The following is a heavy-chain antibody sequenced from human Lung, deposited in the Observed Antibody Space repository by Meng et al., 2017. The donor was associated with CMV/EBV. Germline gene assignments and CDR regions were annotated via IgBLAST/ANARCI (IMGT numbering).Heavy chain of an antibody. CDR1: GDIVSSNSAA. CDR3: ARGINGGCGD. Sequence: QVQLQQSGPGLVKPPQTLSLTCALSGDIVSSNSAAWHWIRQSPSRGLEWLGRTYYRSKWYHEYAVSVKSRITISPDTPKNQFSLQLNSMTPEDTAVYYCARGINGGCGDWGQGTLVTVSS. D-gene: IGHD4-23*01. V-gene: IGHV6-1*01. CDR2: TYYRSKWYH. J-gene: IGHJ4*02.